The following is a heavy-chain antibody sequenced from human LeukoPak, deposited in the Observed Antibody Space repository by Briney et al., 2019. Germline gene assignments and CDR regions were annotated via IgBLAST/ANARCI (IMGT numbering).Heavy chain of an antibody. D-gene: IGHD6-13*01. CDR1: GGSISSYY. CDR2: IFYGGST. CDR3: ARHFSATAAPLPFDY. Sequence: PSETLSLTCTVSGGSISSYYWSWIRQPPGKGLEWIGYIFYGGSTNYNPSLQSRVSLSVDTSKNQFSLELSSVTAADTAVYYCARHFSATAAPLPFDYWGQGTLVTVSS. V-gene: IGHV4-59*08. J-gene: IGHJ4*02.